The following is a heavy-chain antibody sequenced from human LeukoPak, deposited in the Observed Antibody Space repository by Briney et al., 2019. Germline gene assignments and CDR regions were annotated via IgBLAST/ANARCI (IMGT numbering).Heavy chain of an antibody. D-gene: IGHD2-8*01. CDR2: INHSGST. Sequence: SETLSLTCAVYGGSSSGYYWSWIRQPPGKGLEWIGEINHSGSTNYNPSLKSRVTISVDTSKNQFSLKLSSVTAADTAVYYCARGGNCTNGVCWVDPWGQGTLVTVSS. J-gene: IGHJ5*02. CDR3: ARGGNCTNGVCWVDP. CDR1: GGSSSGYY. V-gene: IGHV4-34*01.